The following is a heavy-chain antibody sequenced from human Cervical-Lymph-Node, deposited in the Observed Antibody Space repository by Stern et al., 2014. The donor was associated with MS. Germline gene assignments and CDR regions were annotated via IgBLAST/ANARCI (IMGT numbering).Heavy chain of an antibody. D-gene: IGHD6-6*01. J-gene: IGHJ6*02. CDR3: ARDGGAARSYYYGMDV. V-gene: IGHV1-69*01. CDR2: IIPIFGTA. CDR1: GGTFSSYA. Sequence: VQLVESGAEVKKPGSSVKVSCKASGGTFSSYAISWVRQAPGQGLEWMGGIIPIFGTANYAQKFQGRAMITADESTSTAYMELSSLRSEDTAVYYCARDGGAARSYYYGMDVWGQGTTVTVSS.